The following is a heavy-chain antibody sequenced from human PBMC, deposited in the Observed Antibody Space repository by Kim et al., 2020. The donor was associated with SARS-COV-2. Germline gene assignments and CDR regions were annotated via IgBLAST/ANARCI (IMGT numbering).Heavy chain of an antibody. CDR3: VKLEFDFWSDYHQYFDY. Sequence: GGSLRLSCSASGFTFSNYRMYWVRQAPGKGLQFVSTISSIRDAPYYADSVKGRFTISRDNSKNTLYLQMSSLRVEDTAIYYCVKLEFDFWSDYHQYFDYWGQGALVTVSS. CDR2: ISSIRDAP. V-gene: IGHV3-64D*06. D-gene: IGHD3-3*01. CDR1: GFTFSNYR. J-gene: IGHJ4*02.